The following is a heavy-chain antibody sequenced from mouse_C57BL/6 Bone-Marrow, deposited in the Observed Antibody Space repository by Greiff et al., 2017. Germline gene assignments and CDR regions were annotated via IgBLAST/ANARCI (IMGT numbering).Heavy chain of an antibody. CDR2: ISSGSSTI. CDR3: ARGIYYGYDVDY. V-gene: IGHV5-17*01. D-gene: IGHD2-2*01. J-gene: IGHJ2*01. CDR1: GFTFSDYG. Sequence: EVKVVESGGGLVKPGGSLKLSCAASGFTFSDYGMHWVRQAPEKGLEWVAYISSGSSTIYYADTVKGRFTISRDNAKNTLFLQMTSLRSEDTAMYYCARGIYYGYDVDYWGQGTTLTVSS.